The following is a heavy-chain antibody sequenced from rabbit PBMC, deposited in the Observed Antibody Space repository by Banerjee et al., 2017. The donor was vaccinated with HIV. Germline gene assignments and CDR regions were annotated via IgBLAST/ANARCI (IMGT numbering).Heavy chain of an antibody. J-gene: IGHJ4*01. CDR3: ARDAAGDGYYTFNL. CDR2: IYADSGGST. D-gene: IGHD8-1*01. CDR1: GFSFSNRCV. V-gene: IGHV1S45*01. Sequence: QEQLEESGGDLVKPEGSLTLTCTASGFSFSNRCVMCWVRQAPGKGLEWIGCIYADSGGSTYYASWARGRFTISKTSSTTVTLQMTSLTAADTATYFCARDAAGDGYYTFNLWGQGTLVTVS.